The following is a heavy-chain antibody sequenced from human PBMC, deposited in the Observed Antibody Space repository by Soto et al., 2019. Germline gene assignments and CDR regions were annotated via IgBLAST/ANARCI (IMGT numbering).Heavy chain of an antibody. CDR1: GYTFTSND. Sequence: ASVKVSGKASGYTFTSNDINWVRQAPGQGPEWMGWMNPDNGKTGFAQKFQGRITMTRNTSISTAYMKLSSLRSDDTAAYFCARPLCSSTRCGPYFFDSWGQGSLVTVSS. J-gene: IGHJ4*02. CDR3: ARPLCSSTRCGPYFFDS. V-gene: IGHV1-8*01. CDR2: MNPDNGKT. D-gene: IGHD2-2*01.